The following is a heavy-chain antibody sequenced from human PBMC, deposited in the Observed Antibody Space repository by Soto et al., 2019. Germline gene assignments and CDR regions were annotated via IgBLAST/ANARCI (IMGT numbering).Heavy chain of an antibody. J-gene: IGHJ4*02. D-gene: IGHD6-13*01. Sequence: QVQLVESGGGVVQPGRSLRLSCAASGFTFSSYAMHWVRQAPGKGLEWVAVISYDGSNKYYAYSVKGRFTISRDNSKNTLYLQMNSLRAEDTAVYYCARDRIYSSSWYDYWGQGTLVTVSS. V-gene: IGHV3-30-3*01. CDR3: ARDRIYSSSWYDY. CDR2: ISYDGSNK. CDR1: GFTFSSYA.